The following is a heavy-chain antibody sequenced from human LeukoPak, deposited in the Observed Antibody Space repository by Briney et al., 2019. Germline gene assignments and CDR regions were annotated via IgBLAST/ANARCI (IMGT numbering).Heavy chain of an antibody. J-gene: IGHJ5*02. CDR1: GYTFTGYY. D-gene: IGHD2-2*01. Sequence: ASVKVSCKASGYTFTGYYVHWVRQAPGQGLEWMGWINPNSGGTNYAQKFQGRVTMTRDTSISTAYMELGRLRSDDTAVYYCARDMTRYCSSTSCPPWGQGTLVTVSS. V-gene: IGHV1-2*02. CDR2: INPNSGGT. CDR3: ARDMTRYCSSTSCPP.